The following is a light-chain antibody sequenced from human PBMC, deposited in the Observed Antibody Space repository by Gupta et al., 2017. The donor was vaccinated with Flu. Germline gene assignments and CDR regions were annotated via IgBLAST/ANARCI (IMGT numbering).Light chain of an antibody. CDR2: AAS. Sequence: DIQMTQSPSSLSASVGDRVTITCRASQNINTYLIWYQQKPGNAPKVLAYAASSLQSGVPSRFSGSGSGTDFTLTISSLQPEDFATYYCQQSFTTPWTFGHGTKVDVK. V-gene: IGKV1-39*01. CDR3: QQSFTTPWT. J-gene: IGKJ1*01. CDR1: QNINTY.